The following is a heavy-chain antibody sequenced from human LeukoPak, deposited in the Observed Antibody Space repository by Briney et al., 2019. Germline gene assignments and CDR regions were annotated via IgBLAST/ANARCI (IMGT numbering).Heavy chain of an antibody. D-gene: IGHD6-13*01. CDR1: GFTFSSYG. J-gene: IGHJ6*02. CDR2: ISYDGSNK. V-gene: IGHV3-30*03. CDR3: AREIPSSWYRGSYYYYGMDV. Sequence: PGRSLRLSCAASGFTFSSYGMHWVRQAPGKGLEWVAVISYDGSNKYYADSVKGRFTISRDNSKNTLYLQMNSLRAEDTAVYYCAREIPSSWYRGSYYYYGMDVWGQGTTVTVSS.